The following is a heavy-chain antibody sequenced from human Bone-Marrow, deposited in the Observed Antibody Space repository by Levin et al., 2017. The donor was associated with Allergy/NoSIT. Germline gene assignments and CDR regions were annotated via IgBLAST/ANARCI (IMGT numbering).Heavy chain of an antibody. Sequence: LRLSCTVSGDSITFGDYYWNWIRQSPERGLEWIGHIDQSGRTYYNPSLKSRVTILKDTSRNQISLRLTSVTAADTAVYYCARDRDYWGQGTRVTVSS. CDR2: IDQSGRT. J-gene: IGHJ4*02. CDR3: ARDRDY. V-gene: IGHV4-30-4*01. CDR1: GDSITFGDYY.